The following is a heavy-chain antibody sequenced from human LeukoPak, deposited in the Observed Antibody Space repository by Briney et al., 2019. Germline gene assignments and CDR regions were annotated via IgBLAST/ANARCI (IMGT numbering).Heavy chain of an antibody. V-gene: IGHV3-7*01. Sequence: AGGSLRLSCAASGFTFSSYSMNWVRQAPGKGLEWVTNIKQDGSEKYYVDSVKGRFTISRDNAKNSLYLQMNSLRAEDTAVYYCAREGRNYYDSSGYYYVAAPEGKAYFDYWGQGTLVTVSS. CDR1: GFTFSSYS. J-gene: IGHJ4*02. CDR3: AREGRNYYDSSGYYYVAAPEGKAYFDY. D-gene: IGHD3-22*01. CDR2: IKQDGSEK.